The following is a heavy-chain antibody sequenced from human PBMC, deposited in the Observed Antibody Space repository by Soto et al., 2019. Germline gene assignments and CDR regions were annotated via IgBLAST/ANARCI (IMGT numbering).Heavy chain of an antibody. J-gene: IGHJ6*02. D-gene: IGHD3-9*01. Sequence: QVQLVQSGAEVKKPGSSVKVSCKASGGTFSSYAISWVRQAPGQGLEWMGGIIPIFGTANYAQKFQGRVTITADESTSTAYMELSSLRSEDRAVYYCARDRRLRYFDWSPGGMDVWGQGTTVTVSS. CDR2: IIPIFGTA. CDR1: GGTFSSYA. CDR3: ARDRRLRYFDWSPGGMDV. V-gene: IGHV1-69*01.